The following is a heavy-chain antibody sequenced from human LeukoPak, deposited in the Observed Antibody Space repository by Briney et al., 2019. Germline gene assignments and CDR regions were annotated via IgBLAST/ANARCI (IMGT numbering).Heavy chain of an antibody. CDR2: IRGKRDNYAT. CDR1: GFTISDTP. V-gene: IGHV3-73*01. Sequence: GGSLRLSCVASGFTISDTPIHWVRLAPGKGLEWVAHIRGKRDNYATAYAASVKDRFAISRDNPENTAFLQMNSLKTDDTAVCFCASQTVICHDYRGRGTLVTVSS. J-gene: IGHJ4*02. CDR3: ASQTVICHDY.